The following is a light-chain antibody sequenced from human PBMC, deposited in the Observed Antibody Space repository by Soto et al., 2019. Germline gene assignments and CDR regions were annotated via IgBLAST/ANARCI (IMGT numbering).Light chain of an antibody. CDR3: QQLNSYPLT. CDR1: QGISSY. J-gene: IGKJ5*01. CDR2: AAS. Sequence: DIQLTQSPSFLSASVGDRVTITCRASQGISSYLAWYQQKPGKAPKLLIYAASTLQTGVPSRFSGSESGTEFTLTISSLQPEDFATYYCQQLNSYPLTFDQGTRLEIK. V-gene: IGKV1-9*01.